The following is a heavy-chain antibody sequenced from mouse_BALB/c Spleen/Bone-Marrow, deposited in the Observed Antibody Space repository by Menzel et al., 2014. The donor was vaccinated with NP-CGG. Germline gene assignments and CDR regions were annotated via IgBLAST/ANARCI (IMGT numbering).Heavy chain of an antibody. CDR2: IDPENGDT. Sequence: EVQLQQSGAELVRSGASVKLSCTASGFNIKDYYMHWVKQTPEQGLEWIGWIDPENGDTEYAPKFQGKATMTADTSSNTAYLKLSSLTSEDTAVYYCNGNYYAMDYWGQGTSVTVSS. CDR1: GFNIKDYY. V-gene: IGHV14-4*02. J-gene: IGHJ4*01. D-gene: IGHD2-1*01. CDR3: NGNYYAMDY.